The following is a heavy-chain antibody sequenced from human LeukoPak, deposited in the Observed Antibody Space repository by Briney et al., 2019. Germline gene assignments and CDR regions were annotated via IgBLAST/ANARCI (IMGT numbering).Heavy chain of an antibody. J-gene: IGHJ6*02. V-gene: IGHV3-30*03. D-gene: IGHD3-22*01. CDR3: ARDPYYDSSGYWHYYYGMDV. CDR2: ISYTGHTQ. CDR1: GFTFSNYG. Sequence: GGSLRLSCAASGFTFSNYGMHWVRQAPGKGLEWVAVISYTGHTQYYLDSVKGRFTISRDNSKNTLYLQMNSLRAEDTAVYYCARDPYYDSSGYWHYYYGMDVWGQGTTVTVSS.